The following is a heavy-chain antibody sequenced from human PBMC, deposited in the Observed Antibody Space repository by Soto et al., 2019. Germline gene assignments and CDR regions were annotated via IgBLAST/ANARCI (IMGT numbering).Heavy chain of an antibody. CDR2: LYNTGST. D-gene: IGHD2-21*02. Sequence: PSXTLSLTCTVSGGSISRYYWSWIRQPPGKGLEWIGYLYNTGSTIYNPSLESRVTISVDTSKNQFSLKLNSVTAADTAVYYCARDLWGYCGTDCYPLDVWGPGTTVTV. V-gene: IGHV4-59*01. CDR3: ARDLWGYCGTDCYPLDV. CDR1: GGSISRYY. J-gene: IGHJ6*02.